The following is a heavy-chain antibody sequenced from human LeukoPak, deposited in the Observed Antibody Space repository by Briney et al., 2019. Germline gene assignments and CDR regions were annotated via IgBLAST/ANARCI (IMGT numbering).Heavy chain of an antibody. Sequence: GGSLRLSCAASGFTFSSYAMSWVRQAPGKGLEWVSAISGSGGSTYYADSVKGRVTISRDNSKSTLYLQMNSLRAEDTAIYYCAKDPWYTNGWHIFDYWGQGTLVTVSS. V-gene: IGHV3-23*01. CDR2: ISGSGGST. D-gene: IGHD6-19*01. CDR3: AKDPWYTNGWHIFDY. J-gene: IGHJ4*02. CDR1: GFTFSSYA.